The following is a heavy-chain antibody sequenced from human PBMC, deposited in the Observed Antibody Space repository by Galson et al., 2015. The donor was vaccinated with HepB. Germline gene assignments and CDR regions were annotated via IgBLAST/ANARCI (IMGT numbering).Heavy chain of an antibody. CDR3: ARVNSDWYYFDY. V-gene: IGHV3-74*01. Sequence: SLRLSCAASGFTLSTYWMHWVRQAPGKGLMWVSRINSDGSGTSCADSVKGRFTISRDNAKNTLYLQMNSLRAEDTAVYYCARVNSDWYYFDYWGQGTLVTVSS. D-gene: IGHD6-19*01. CDR1: GFTLSTYW. J-gene: IGHJ4*02. CDR2: INSDGSGT.